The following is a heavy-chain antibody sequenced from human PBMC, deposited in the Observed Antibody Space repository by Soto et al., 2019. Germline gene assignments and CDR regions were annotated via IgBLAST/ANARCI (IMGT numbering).Heavy chain of an antibody. D-gene: IGHD2-15*01. V-gene: IGHV3-23*01. CDR3: AKDSPVGVPLLRDLHD. CDR1: GFTFSNYG. J-gene: IGHJ1*01. Sequence: EVQLLESGGGLVQPGGSLRLSCAASGFTFSNYGMSWVRQAPGKGLEWVSVISGSGGSTYYADSVKGRFTLSRDNSKNTVYLKMNSLRAEDTAVYYCAKDSPVGVPLLRDLHDWGQGTLVTVSS. CDR2: ISGSGGST.